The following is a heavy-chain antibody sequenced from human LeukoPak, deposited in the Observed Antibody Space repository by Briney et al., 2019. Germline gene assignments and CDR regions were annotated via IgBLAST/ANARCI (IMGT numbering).Heavy chain of an antibody. J-gene: IGHJ4*02. CDR1: GYTFTSYG. Sequence: ASVRVSCKASGYTFTSYGISWVRQAPGQGLEWMGWISAYNGNTNYAQKFQGRVTITTDESTSTAYMELSSLRSEDTAVYYCAGLGGYSYGYVYWGQGTLVTVSS. CDR2: ISAYNGNT. CDR3: AGLGGYSYGYVY. V-gene: IGHV1-18*01. D-gene: IGHD5-18*01.